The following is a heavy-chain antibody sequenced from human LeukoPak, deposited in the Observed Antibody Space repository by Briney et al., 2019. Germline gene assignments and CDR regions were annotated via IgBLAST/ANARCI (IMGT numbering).Heavy chain of an antibody. CDR2: ISDDGSNT. CDR3: AREVNYYFYMDV. V-gene: IGHV3-30*01. J-gene: IGHJ6*03. D-gene: IGHD3-10*01. CDR1: GFTFSDHT. Sequence: GGALRLSCAASGFTFSDHTFHWVRQAPGKGLDWVAIISDDGSNTYYSDSVKGRFTVSRDNSKNTLYLQMTGLRVEDTAVYYCAREVNYYFYMDVWGKGTTVTVS.